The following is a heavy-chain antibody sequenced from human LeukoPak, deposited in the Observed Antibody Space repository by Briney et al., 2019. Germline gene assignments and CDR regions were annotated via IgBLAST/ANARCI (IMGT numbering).Heavy chain of an antibody. CDR3: AREIGCTNGVCYRWFDP. CDR2: IYYSRGH. D-gene: IGHD2-8*01. CDR1: GRSINSGDYY. J-gene: IGHJ5*02. Sequence: PSETLSLTCTVSGRSINSGDYYWRWIRQPPGKVLEWIGNIYYSRGHYYSAWHKSQVNISVDTSKNQFSLKLSTVAAADTAVYYCAREIGCTNGVCYRWFDPWGQGTLVTVSS. V-gene: IGHV4-30-4*01.